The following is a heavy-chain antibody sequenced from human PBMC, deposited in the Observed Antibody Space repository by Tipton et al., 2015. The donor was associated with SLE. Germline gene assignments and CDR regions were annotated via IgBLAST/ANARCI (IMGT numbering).Heavy chain of an antibody. Sequence: TLSLTCSVSGGSISSNSHYWGWIRQPPGKGLEWIASIHYSGSTDYSPSLKSRVIISEDTSKNQFSLNLTSVAAADTAVYYCARGAGGYMDVWGKGTTVTVSS. CDR2: IHYSGST. CDR1: GGSISSNSHY. V-gene: IGHV4-39*07. J-gene: IGHJ6*03. CDR3: ARGAGGYMDV. D-gene: IGHD6-19*01.